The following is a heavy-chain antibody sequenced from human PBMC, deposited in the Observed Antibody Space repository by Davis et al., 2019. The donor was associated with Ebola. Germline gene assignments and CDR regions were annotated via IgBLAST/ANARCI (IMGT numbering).Heavy chain of an antibody. D-gene: IGHD3-10*01. Sequence: GGSLRLSCAASGFIFSHYWMSWVRQATGKGQEWVAIIKQDGGEKYSVDSVKGRFTISRDNAKNSLYLQMNSLRAEDTAVYYCARDQKWFGELLYSTDWFDPWGQGTLVTVSS. CDR2: IKQDGGEK. V-gene: IGHV3-7*01. CDR1: GFIFSHYW. CDR3: ARDQKWFGELLYSTDWFDP. J-gene: IGHJ5*02.